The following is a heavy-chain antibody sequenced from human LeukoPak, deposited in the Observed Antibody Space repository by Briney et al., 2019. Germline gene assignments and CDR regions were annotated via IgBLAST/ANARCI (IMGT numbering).Heavy chain of an antibody. D-gene: IGHD3-16*01. CDR3: ARDKPRGSYDGSIFDS. CDR1: GFTFW. V-gene: IGHV3-7*01. Sequence: GGSLRLSCEVSGFTFWMSWVRQSPGKGQEWVAIISYDGGEIYYVDSVKGRFTLYRDNAKSSVYLQMNSLRAEDAAVYYCARDKPRGSYDGSIFDSWGQGTLVTVSS. J-gene: IGHJ4*02. CDR2: ISYDGGEI.